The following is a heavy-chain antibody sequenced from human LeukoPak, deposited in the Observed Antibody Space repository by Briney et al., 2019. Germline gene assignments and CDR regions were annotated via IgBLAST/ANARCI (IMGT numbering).Heavy chain of an antibody. D-gene: IGHD3-3*01. CDR1: GGSISSGDYY. V-gene: IGHV4-30-4*08. CDR3: ARAKYYDFWSGYYNDAFDI. J-gene: IGHJ3*02. Sequence: PSETLSLTCTVSGGSISSGDYYWSWIRQPPGKGLEWIGYIYYSGSTYYNPSLKSRVTISVDTSKNQFSLKLSSVTAADTAVYYCARAKYYDFWSGYYNDAFDIWGQGTIVTVSS. CDR2: IYYSGST.